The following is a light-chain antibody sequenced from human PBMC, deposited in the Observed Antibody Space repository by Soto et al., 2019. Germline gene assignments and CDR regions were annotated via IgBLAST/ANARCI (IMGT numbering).Light chain of an antibody. CDR3: QQYGDSPKYT. CDR1: QSMSSDY. CDR2: GAS. J-gene: IGKJ2*01. Sequence: ERLLTQSPGTLSLSPGETATLSCRASQSMSSDYAAWYQQKPGQAPRLLIFGASSRATGIPDRFSGSGSGTDFSLTINRLEPEDFAVYYCQQYGDSPKYTFGQGTKLEIK. V-gene: IGKV3-20*01.